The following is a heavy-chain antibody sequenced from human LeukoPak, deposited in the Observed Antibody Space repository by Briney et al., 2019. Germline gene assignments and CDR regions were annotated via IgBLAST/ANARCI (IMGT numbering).Heavy chain of an antibody. Sequence: PSETLSLTCTVSGGSISSYYWSWIRQPPGKGLEWIGYIYYSGSTNYNPSLKSRVTISVHTSKKQFSLKLSSVAAADTAVYYCARSIAVAGIVSDYYYYGMDVWGQGTTVTVSS. V-gene: IGHV4-59*08. D-gene: IGHD6-19*01. J-gene: IGHJ6*02. CDR3: ARSIAVAGIVSDYYYYGMDV. CDR2: IYYSGST. CDR1: GGSISSYY.